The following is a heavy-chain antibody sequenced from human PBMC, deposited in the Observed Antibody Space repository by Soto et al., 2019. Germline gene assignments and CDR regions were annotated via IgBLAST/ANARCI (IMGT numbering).Heavy chain of an antibody. D-gene: IGHD3-22*01. CDR3: TRKYYYDSSGYYWFGMDV. V-gene: IGHV3-49*03. CDR2: IRSKAYGGTT. CDR1: GFTFGDYA. Sequence: GGSLRLSCTASGFTFGDYAMSWFRQAPGKGLEWVGFIRSKAYGGTTEYAASVKGRFTISRDDSKSIAYLQMNSLKTEDTAVYYCTRKYYYDSSGYYWFGMDVWGQGTTVTVSS. J-gene: IGHJ6*02.